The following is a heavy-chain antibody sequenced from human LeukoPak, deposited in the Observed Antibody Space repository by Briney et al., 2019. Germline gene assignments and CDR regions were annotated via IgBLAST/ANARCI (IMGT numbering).Heavy chain of an antibody. CDR1: GYTFTSYG. CDR2: ISAYNGNT. CDR3: ATFRGGYCSSTSCSAQAGWFDP. V-gene: IGHV1-18*01. Sequence: GASVKVSCKASGYTFTSYGISLVRQAPGQGLEWMGWISAYNGNTNYAQKLQGRVTMTTETSTSTAYVELRSLRSDDTAVYYCATFRGGYCSSTSCSAQAGWFDPWGQGTLVTVSS. J-gene: IGHJ5*02. D-gene: IGHD2-2*01.